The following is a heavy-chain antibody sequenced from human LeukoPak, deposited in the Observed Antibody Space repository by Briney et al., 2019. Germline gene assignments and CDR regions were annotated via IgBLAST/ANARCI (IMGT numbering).Heavy chain of an antibody. J-gene: IGHJ6*03. CDR1: GFTFSNYA. CDR3: TKDLTNYHYYYIDV. Sequence: QPGGSLRLSCEASGFTFSNYAMAWVRQSPGKGLEWVSGITGSGGHTYYADSVKGRFTSSRDNSKNTLYLQMNSLRAEDTAVYYCTKDLTNYHYYYIDVWRKGTTVIVSS. CDR2: ITGSGGHT. D-gene: IGHD2-8*01. V-gene: IGHV3-23*01.